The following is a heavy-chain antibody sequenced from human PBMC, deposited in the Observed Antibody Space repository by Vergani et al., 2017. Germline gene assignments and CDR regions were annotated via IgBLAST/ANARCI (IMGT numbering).Heavy chain of an antibody. CDR3: TRSECSGTTCYGHYFDL. Sequence: EVQLVESGGGLIHPGGSLRLSCEGSGFSFSGYWMHWVRQAPGKGLVWVSRINSDGSGTSYADSVKGRFTISRDTSRNAVYLQMNILRVEDTGVYYCTRSECSGTTCYGHYFDLWGHGILVTVSS. V-gene: IGHV3-74*01. CDR1: GFSFSGYW. CDR2: INSDGSGT. J-gene: IGHJ4*01. D-gene: IGHD2-15*01.